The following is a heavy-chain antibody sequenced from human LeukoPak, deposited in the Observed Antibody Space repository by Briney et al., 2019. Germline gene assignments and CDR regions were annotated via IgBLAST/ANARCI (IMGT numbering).Heavy chain of an antibody. D-gene: IGHD3-3*02. CDR1: GYSFTTYY. Sequence: ASVKVSRKASGYSFTTYYIHWVRQAPGQGLEWMGKINPSGGSTNYAQKFQGRVIMTRDTPTSTVYMELSSLRSEDTAFYYCARFSTYPSYWGQGTLVTVSS. V-gene: IGHV1-46*01. CDR2: INPSGGST. J-gene: IGHJ4*02. CDR3: ARFSTYPSY.